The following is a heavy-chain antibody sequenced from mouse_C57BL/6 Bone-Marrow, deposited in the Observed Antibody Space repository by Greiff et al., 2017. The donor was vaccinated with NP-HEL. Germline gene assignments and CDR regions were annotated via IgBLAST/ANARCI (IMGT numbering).Heavy chain of an antibody. CDR2: ISYDGSN. V-gene: IGHV3-6*01. J-gene: IGHJ1*03. Sequence: EVQRVESGPGLVKPSQSLSLTCSVTGYSITSGYYWNWIRQFPGNKLEWMGYISYDGSNNYNPSLKNRISITRDTSKNQFFLKLNSVTTEDTATYYCAREVTTVVERDWYFDVWGTGTTVTVSS. CDR3: AREVTTVVERDWYFDV. CDR1: GYSITSGYY. D-gene: IGHD1-1*01.